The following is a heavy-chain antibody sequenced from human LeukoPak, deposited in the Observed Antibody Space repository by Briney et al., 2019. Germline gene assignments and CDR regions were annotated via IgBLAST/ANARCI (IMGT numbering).Heavy chain of an antibody. CDR3: ARFSSGTGVDV. J-gene: IGHJ6*02. D-gene: IGHD6-19*01. CDR2: IIPILGIA. V-gene: IGHV1-69*02. Sequence: SVKVSCKASGGTFSSYTISWVRQAPGQGLEWMGRIIPILGIANYAQKFQGRVTITADKSTSTTYMELSSLRSEDTAVYYCARFSSGTGVDVWGQGTTVTVSS. CDR1: GGTFSSYT.